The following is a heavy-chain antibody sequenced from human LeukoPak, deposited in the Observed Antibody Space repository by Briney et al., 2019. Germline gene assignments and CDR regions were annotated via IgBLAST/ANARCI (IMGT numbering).Heavy chain of an antibody. CDR1: GYTFTGYY. V-gene: IGHV1-2*02. CDR2: INPNSGGT. J-gene: IGHJ3*02. D-gene: IGHD1-26*01. CDR3: ARAMVGAYAFDI. Sequence: ASVKVSCKASGYTFTGYYMHWVRQAPGQGLEWMGWINPNSGGTNYAQKFQGRVTMTRDTSISTAYMELSRLRSDDTAVCYCARAMVGAYAFDIWGQGTMVTVSS.